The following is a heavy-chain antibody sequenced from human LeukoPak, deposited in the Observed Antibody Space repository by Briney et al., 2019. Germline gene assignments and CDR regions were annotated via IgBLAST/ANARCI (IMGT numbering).Heavy chain of an antibody. CDR1: GGTFSSYA. J-gene: IGHJ5*02. V-gene: IGHV1-69*13. CDR2: IIPIFGTA. Sequence: GASVKVSCKASGGTFSSYAISWVRQAPGQGLEWMGGIIPIFGTANYAQKFQGRVTITADESTSTAYMELRSLRSDDTAVYYCVREENWFDPWGQGTLVTVSS. CDR3: VREENWFDP.